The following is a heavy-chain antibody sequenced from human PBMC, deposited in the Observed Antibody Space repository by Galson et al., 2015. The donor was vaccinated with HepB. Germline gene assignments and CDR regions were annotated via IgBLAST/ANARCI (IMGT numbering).Heavy chain of an antibody. V-gene: IGHV3-74*01. J-gene: IGHJ4*02. CDR3: GRTLKGGGSYVDK. CDR1: GFAFNNYW. D-gene: IGHD1-26*01. CDR2: TSGDGSTT. Sequence: LRLSCAAAGFAFNNYWIHWVRQAPGRGLVRLSRTSGDGSTTDYADSVRGRFTSSRDNAKNTLYLQMNSLRDDDTAVYYCGRTLKGGGSYVDKWGRGALVTVSS.